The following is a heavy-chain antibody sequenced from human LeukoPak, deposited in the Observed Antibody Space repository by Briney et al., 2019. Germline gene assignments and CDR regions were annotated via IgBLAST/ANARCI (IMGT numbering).Heavy chain of an antibody. D-gene: IGHD3-9*01. CDR1: GFTFSLYW. V-gene: IGHV3-7*03. CDR2: IKQDGSEK. Sequence: GGSLRLSCAASGFTFSLYWTNWVRRAPGKGLEWVANIKQDGSEKNHVDSVKGRFTISRDNAKNSLYLQMNNLRVEDTAMYYCAGGTGFIIKDWGQGTLVTVSS. J-gene: IGHJ4*02. CDR3: AGGTGFIIKD.